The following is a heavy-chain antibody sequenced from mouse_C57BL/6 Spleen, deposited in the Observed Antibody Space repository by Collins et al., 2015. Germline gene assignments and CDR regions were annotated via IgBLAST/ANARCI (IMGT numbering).Heavy chain of an antibody. J-gene: IGHJ2*01. Sequence: QVQLKQSGAELVRPGASVKLSCKASGYTFTDYYXNWVKQRPGQGLEWIARIYPGSGNTYYNEKFKGKATLTAEKSSSTAYMQLSSLTSEDSAVYFCARGYGNYGFDYWGQGTTLTVSS. CDR3: ARGYGNYGFDY. CDR2: IYPGSGNT. CDR1: GYTFTDYY. D-gene: IGHD2-1*01. V-gene: IGHV1-76*01.